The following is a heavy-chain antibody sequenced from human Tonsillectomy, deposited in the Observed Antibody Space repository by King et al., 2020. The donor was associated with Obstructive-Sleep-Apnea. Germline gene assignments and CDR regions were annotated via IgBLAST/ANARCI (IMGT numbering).Heavy chain of an antibody. V-gene: IGHV4-59*08. D-gene: IGHD2-15*01. CDR3: ARLGVDRGSFDS. J-gene: IGHJ5*01. CDR2: IYYSGST. Sequence: VQLQESGPGLVKPSETLSLTCTVSGGSISSYYWSWIRQPPGKGLEWIGYIYYSGSTNYNTSLKSRVTISVDTSKNQFSLKLSSVTAADTAVYSCARLGVDRGSFDSWGQGTLVTVSS. CDR1: GGSISSYY.